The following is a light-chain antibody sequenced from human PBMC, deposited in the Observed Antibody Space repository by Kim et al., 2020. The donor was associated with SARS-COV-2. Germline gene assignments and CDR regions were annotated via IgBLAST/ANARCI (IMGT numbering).Light chain of an antibody. Sequence: GQVVTMSCYGSGSNIGTKNVYWYQQFPGTAPKLLIYRNDQRPSGVPDRFSGSKSGTSASLAISGPLPEDEALYYCAVWDVSLNVVLFGGGTQLTVL. CDR3: AVWDVSLNVVL. CDR2: RND. J-gene: IGLJ2*01. V-gene: IGLV1-44*01. CDR1: GSNIGTKN.